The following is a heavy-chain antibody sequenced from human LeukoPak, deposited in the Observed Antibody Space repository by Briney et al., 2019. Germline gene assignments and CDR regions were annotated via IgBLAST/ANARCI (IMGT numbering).Heavy chain of an antibody. D-gene: IGHD2-15*01. J-gene: IGHJ5*02. CDR1: GYTFTDYY. CDR2: INPNSGGT. CDR3: AREETPIVVVAATGWFDP. V-gene: IGHV1-2*02. Sequence: ASVKVSCKASGYTFTDYYMHWVRQAPGQGLEWMGWINPNSGGTNYAQKFQGRVTMTRDTSTNSAYMELNRLKSDDTAVYYCAREETPIVVVAATGWFDPWGQGTLVTVSS.